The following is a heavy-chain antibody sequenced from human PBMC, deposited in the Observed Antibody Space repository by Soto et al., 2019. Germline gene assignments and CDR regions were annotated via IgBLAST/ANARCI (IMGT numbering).Heavy chain of an antibody. Sequence: SETLSLTCAVYGGSFSGYYWSWIRQPPGKGLEWIGEINHSGSTNYNPSLKSRVTISVDTSKNQFSLKLSSVTAADTAVYYCARSEWTMVRGVIITYFDYWGQGTLVTVSS. J-gene: IGHJ4*02. CDR2: INHSGST. CDR3: ARSEWTMVRGVIITYFDY. V-gene: IGHV4-34*01. D-gene: IGHD3-10*01. CDR1: GGSFSGYY.